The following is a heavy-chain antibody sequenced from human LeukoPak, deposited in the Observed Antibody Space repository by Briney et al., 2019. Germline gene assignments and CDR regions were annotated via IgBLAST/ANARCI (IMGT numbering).Heavy chain of an antibody. J-gene: IGHJ4*02. Sequence: QTGGSLRLSFAASGFTFSSYAMSWVRQAPGKGLEGVSYMSSTGDIIYYADSVKGRFTISRDNAKNSLYLQMDSLRAEDTAVYYCARDDGGRHPSSLDYWGQGTLVAVSS. CDR2: MSSTGDII. CDR1: GFTFSSYA. V-gene: IGHV3-48*03. CDR3: ARDDGGRHPSSLDY. D-gene: IGHD1-26*01.